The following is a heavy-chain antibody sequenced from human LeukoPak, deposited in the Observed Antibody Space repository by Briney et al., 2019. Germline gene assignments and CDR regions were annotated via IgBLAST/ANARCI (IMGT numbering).Heavy chain of an antibody. D-gene: IGHD3-3*01. J-gene: IGHJ5*02. V-gene: IGHV4-38-2*02. CDR1: GYSISSGYY. CDR2: IYHSGST. CDR3: ARDRSGSGWFDP. Sequence: PSETLSLTCTVSGYSISSGYYWGCIRQPPEKGLEWIGSIYHSGSTYYNPSLKSRVTISVDTSKNQFSLKLSSVTAADTAVYYCARDRSGSGWFDPWGQGTLVTVSS.